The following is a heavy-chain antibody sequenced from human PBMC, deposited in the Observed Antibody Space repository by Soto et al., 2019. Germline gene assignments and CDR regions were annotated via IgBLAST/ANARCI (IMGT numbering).Heavy chain of an antibody. CDR1: GYTFTSYA. V-gene: IGHV1-3*01. CDR3: ARGGEVVAATNYYYYYGMDV. D-gene: IGHD2-15*01. CDR2: INAGNGNT. J-gene: IGHJ6*02. Sequence: QVQLVQSGAEVKKPGASVKVSCKASGYTFTSYAMHWVRQAPGQRLEWMGWINAGNGNTKYSQKFQGRVTITRDTPAGTAYMELSSLRSEDTAVYYCARGGEVVAATNYYYYYGMDVWGQGTTVTVSS.